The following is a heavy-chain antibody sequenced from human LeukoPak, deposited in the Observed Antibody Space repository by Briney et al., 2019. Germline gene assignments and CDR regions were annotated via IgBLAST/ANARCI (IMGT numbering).Heavy chain of an antibody. J-gene: IGHJ4*02. D-gene: IGHD1/OR15-1a*01. Sequence: GGSLRLSCAAAGFTFSNYAMTWVRQAPGKGLEWVSSISGSGGSTYYADSVKGRFTISRDNSKNTLYLQMNSLKTEDIGLYYCTTTGITGTEINNWGQGTWVTVSS. CDR1: GFTFSNYA. CDR2: ISGSGGST. CDR3: TTTGITGTEINN. V-gene: IGHV3-23*01.